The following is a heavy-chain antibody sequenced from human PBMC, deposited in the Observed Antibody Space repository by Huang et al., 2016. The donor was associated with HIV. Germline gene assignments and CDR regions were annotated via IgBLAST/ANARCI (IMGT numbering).Heavy chain of an antibody. CDR3: ARRGFNTGSSPDS. Sequence: EVQLVQSGPEVKKPGESLKISCRVSGYSFTNYWIDWVRQRPGKGLEWMAIIDPGDSDAAYNPSFRGQFTISADKSINTAHLQWDSLKTSDSAIYYCARRGFNTGSSPDSWGQGTLVTVSS. CDR2: IDPGDSDA. J-gene: IGHJ4*02. V-gene: IGHV5-51*01. D-gene: IGHD1-26*01. CDR1: GYSFTNYW.